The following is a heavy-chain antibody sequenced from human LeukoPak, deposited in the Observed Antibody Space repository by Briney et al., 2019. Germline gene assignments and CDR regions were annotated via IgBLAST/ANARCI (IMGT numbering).Heavy chain of an antibody. CDR3: ARTVIYYDSSGHNWFDP. V-gene: IGHV1-2*02. CDR1: GYTFTGCY. J-gene: IGHJ5*02. D-gene: IGHD3-22*01. CDR2: INPNSGGT. Sequence: GASVKVSCKASGYTFTGCYMHWVRQAPGQGLEWMGWINPNSGGTNYAQKFQGRVTMTRDTSISTAYMELSRLRSDDTAVYYCARTVIYYDSSGHNWFDPWGQGTLVTVSS.